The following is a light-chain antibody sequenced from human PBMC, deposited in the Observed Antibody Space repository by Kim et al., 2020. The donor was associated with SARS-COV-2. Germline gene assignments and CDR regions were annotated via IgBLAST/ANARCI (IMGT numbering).Light chain of an antibody. CDR1: SSNIGSNT. CDR3: AALDDSLRV. J-gene: IGLJ1*01. Sequence: SVLTQPPSASGTPGQRVTISCSGSSSNIGSNTVNWYQQLPGTAPKHLIYSNNQRPSGVPDRFSGSKSGTSASLAISGLQSEDEADYYCAALDDSLRVFGTGNKVAVL. V-gene: IGLV1-44*01. CDR2: SNN.